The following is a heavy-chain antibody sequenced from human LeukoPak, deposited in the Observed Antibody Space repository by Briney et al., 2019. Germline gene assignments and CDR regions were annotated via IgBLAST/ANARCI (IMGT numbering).Heavy chain of an antibody. J-gene: IGHJ3*02. CDR2: IYYSGST. CDR3: ARTLHGLLPYDAFDI. V-gene: IGHV4-39*01. Sequence: PSETLSLTCTVSGGSISSSSYYWGWIHQPPGKGLEWIGSIYYSGSTYYNPSLKSRVTISVDTSKNQFSLKLSSVTAADTAVYYCARTLHGLLPYDAFDIWGQGTMVTVSS. D-gene: IGHD3-22*01. CDR1: GGSISSSSYY.